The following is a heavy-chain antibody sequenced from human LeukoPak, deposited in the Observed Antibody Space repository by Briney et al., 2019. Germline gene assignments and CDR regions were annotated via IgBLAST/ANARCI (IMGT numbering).Heavy chain of an antibody. CDR3: VTRSYTSGWPT. D-gene: IGHD6-25*01. Sequence: ASVTVSCTASGNTFIGNYIHWVRQARGQGLEWMGWINPNSGGANYAQRVQGRVTMTRDTSVTTAFLDLDRLTSDDTAVYYCVTRSYTSGWPTWGQGALVTVSS. CDR2: INPNSGGA. V-gene: IGHV1-2*02. J-gene: IGHJ5*02. CDR1: GNTFIGNY.